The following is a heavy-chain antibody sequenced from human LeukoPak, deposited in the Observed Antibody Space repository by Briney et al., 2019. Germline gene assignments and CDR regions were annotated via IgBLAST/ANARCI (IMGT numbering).Heavy chain of an antibody. CDR2: IKQDGSEK. V-gene: IGHV3-7*03. CDR1: GFTFSSYW. Sequence: GGSLRLSCAASGFTFSSYWMSWVRQAPGKGLEWVANIKQDGSEKYYVDSVKGRFTISRDNAKNSLYLQMNSLRAEDTAVYYCARVRAAAGTLYYYYGMDVWGKGTTVTVSS. J-gene: IGHJ6*04. CDR3: ARVRAAAGTLYYYYGMDV. D-gene: IGHD6-13*01.